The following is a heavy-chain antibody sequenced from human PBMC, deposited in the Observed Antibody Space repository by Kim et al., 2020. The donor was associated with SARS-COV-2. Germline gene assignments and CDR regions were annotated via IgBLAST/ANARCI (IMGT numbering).Heavy chain of an antibody. J-gene: IGHJ6*02. CDR3: ARDSAILLWFGEPSAYYYGMDV. CDR1: GGTFSSYA. D-gene: IGHD3-10*01. V-gene: IGHV1-69*13. Sequence: SVKVSCKASGGTFSSYAISWVRQAPGQGLEWMGGIIPIFGTANYAQKFQGRVTITADESTSTAYMELSSLRSEDTAVYYCARDSAILLWFGEPSAYYYGMDVWGQGTTVTVSS. CDR2: IIPIFGTA.